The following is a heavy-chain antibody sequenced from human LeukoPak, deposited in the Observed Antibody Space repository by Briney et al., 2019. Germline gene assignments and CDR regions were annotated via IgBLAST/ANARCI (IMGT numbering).Heavy chain of an antibody. J-gene: IGHJ4*02. Sequence: ASVKVSCKASGYTFTSYAMHWVRQAPGQRREWMGWINAGNGNTKYSQKFQGRVTITRDTSASTAYMELSSLRSEDTAVYYCARDHSPYGSGSYGYWGQGTLVTVSS. CDR2: INAGNGNT. CDR3: ARDHSPYGSGSYGY. V-gene: IGHV1-3*01. D-gene: IGHD3-10*01. CDR1: GYTFTSYA.